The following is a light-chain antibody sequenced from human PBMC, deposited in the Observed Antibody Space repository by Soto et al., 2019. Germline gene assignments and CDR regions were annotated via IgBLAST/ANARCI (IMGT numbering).Light chain of an antibody. CDR3: AAWDDSLISVA. V-gene: IGLV1-47*02. J-gene: IGLJ2*01. Sequence: QSVLTQPPSASGTPGQRVTISCSGSTLNIRNNFVDWYQQLPGTAPKLLIYNDDQRPSGVPDRFSGSKSGTSASLAISGLRAEDEAEYYCAAWDDSLISVAFGGGTKVTVL. CDR2: NDD. CDR1: TLNIRNNF.